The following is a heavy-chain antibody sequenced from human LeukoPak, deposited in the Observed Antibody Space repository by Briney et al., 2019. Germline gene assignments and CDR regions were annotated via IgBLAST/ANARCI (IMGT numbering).Heavy chain of an antibody. CDR2: ISGSGGST. Sequence: GGSLRLSCAASGFTFSSYAMSWVRKAPGKGLEWVSAISGSGGSTYYAGSVKGRFTISRDNSKNTLYLQMNSLRAEDTAVYYCARGCSSTSCYYYYYGMDVGGQGTTVTVSS. CDR3: ARGCSSTSCYYYYYGMDV. D-gene: IGHD2-2*01. J-gene: IGHJ6*02. CDR1: GFTFSSYA. V-gene: IGHV3-23*01.